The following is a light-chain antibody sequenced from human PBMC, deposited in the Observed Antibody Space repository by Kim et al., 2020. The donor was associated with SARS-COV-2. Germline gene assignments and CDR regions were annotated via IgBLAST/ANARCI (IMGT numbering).Light chain of an antibody. CDR2: DAS. J-gene: IGKJ2*02. CDR1: QSISSW. CDR3: QQYNSYRT. Sequence: LSASVGDRVTITCRASQSISSWLAWYQQKPGKATKLLIYDASTLESGVPSRFSGSGSGTEFTLTISSLQPDDFATYYCQQYNSYRTFGQGTKLEI. V-gene: IGKV1-5*01.